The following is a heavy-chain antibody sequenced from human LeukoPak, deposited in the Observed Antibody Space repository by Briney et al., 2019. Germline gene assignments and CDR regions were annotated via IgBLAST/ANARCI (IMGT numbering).Heavy chain of an antibody. Sequence: GGSLRLSCAASGFTVSDNYMNWVRQAPGKGLEWVAVISYDGSNKYYADSVKGRFTISRDNSKNTLYLQMNSLRAEDTAVYYCARGTSIAGTYTGLDYWGQGTLVTVSS. J-gene: IGHJ4*02. CDR3: ARGTSIAGTYTGLDY. V-gene: IGHV3-30*03. CDR1: GFTVSDNY. CDR2: ISYDGSNK. D-gene: IGHD6-6*01.